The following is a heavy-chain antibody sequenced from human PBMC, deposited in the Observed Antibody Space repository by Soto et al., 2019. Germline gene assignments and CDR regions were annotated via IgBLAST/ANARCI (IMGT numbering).Heavy chain of an antibody. CDR3: TTAPYCGGDCWFDY. D-gene: IGHD2-21*02. Sequence: GSLRLSCAASGFTFSNAWMSWVRQAPGKGLEWVGRIKSKTDGGTTGYAAPVKGRFTISRDDSKNTLYLQMNSLKTEDTAVYYCTTAPYCGGDCWFDYWGQGTLVTVSS. J-gene: IGHJ4*02. V-gene: IGHV3-15*01. CDR1: GFTFSNAW. CDR2: IKSKTDGGTT.